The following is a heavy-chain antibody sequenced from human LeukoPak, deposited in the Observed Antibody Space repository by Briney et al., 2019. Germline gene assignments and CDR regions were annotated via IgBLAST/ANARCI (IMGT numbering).Heavy chain of an antibody. Sequence: GGPLRLSCVASGFTFSDYYMSWIRQAPGKGLEWVSYISSSGSTIYYADSVKGRFTISRDNAKNSLYLQMHRLRAEDTAVYYCARDHEYTSSWWDYWGQGTLVTVSS. J-gene: IGHJ4*02. CDR2: ISSSGSTI. D-gene: IGHD6-13*01. CDR1: GFTFSDYY. CDR3: ARDHEYTSSWWDY. V-gene: IGHV3-11*01.